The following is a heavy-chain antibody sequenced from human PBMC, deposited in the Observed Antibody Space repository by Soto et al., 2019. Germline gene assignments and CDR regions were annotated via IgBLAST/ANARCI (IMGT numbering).Heavy chain of an antibody. D-gene: IGHD3-3*01. CDR2: IYYSGST. J-gene: IGHJ6*02. V-gene: IGHV4-59*01. CDR1: GGSISSYY. Sequence: SETLSLTCTVSGGSISSYYWSWIRQPPGKGLEWIGYIYYSGSTNYNPSLKSRVTISVDTSKNQFSLKLSSVTAADTAVYYCARGLRAGDFWSGYYYYYGMDVWGQGTTVTVSS. CDR3: ARGLRAGDFWSGYYYYYGMDV.